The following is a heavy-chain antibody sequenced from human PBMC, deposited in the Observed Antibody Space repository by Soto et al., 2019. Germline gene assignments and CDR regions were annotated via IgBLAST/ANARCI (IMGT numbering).Heavy chain of an antibody. CDR1: GFTFSSYG. V-gene: IGHV3-33*01. Sequence: QVQLVESGGGVVQPGRSLRLSCAASGFTFSSYGMHWVRQAPGKGLEWVAVIWYDGSNKYYADSVKGRFTISRDNSKNTLYLQMNSLRAEDTAVYYCARWELWLQSYYYYGMDGWGQGTPVTVSS. D-gene: IGHD5-18*01. J-gene: IGHJ6*02. CDR2: IWYDGSNK. CDR3: ARWELWLQSYYYYGMDG.